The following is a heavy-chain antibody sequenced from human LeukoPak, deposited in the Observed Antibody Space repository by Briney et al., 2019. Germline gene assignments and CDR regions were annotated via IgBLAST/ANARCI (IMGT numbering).Heavy chain of an antibody. CDR2: IYYSGSA. D-gene: IGHD4-17*01. CDR3: AAKQTVTIDY. Sequence: SETLSLTCTVSGGSVNSGTYYWSWIRQPPGKGLEWIGNIYYSGSAYYNPSLKSRVTMSVDTSKNQFSLKLSSVTAADTAVYYCAAKQTVTIDYWGQGTLVTVSS. J-gene: IGHJ4*02. V-gene: IGHV4-39*07. CDR1: GGSVNSGTYY.